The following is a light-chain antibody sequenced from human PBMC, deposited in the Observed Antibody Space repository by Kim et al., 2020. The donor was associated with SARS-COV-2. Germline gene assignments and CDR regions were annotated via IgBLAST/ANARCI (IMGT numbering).Light chain of an antibody. V-gene: IGLV1-40*01. Sequence: VHIACTGSSSNIGAGYDVHWYQQLPGAAPKLLIFGNNNRPSGVPDRFSGSKSGTSASLAITGLQAEDEADYYCQSYDSSLSGSRVFGGGTKVTVL. CDR3: QSYDSSLSGSRV. CDR1: SSNIGAGYD. CDR2: GNN. J-gene: IGLJ3*02.